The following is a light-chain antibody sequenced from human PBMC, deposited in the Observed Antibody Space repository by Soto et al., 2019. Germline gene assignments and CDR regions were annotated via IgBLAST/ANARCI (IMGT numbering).Light chain of an antibody. V-gene: IGLV2-14*01. CDR2: EVT. J-gene: IGLJ3*02. CDR3: TSCTRKSTCV. CDR1: TSDIGAYNY. Sequence: QSVLTQPASVSGSPGQSITISCTGTTSDIGAYNYVSWYQQHPGKAPKLMIYEVTNRPSGASDRFSGSKSDNTASLTISGLPAEDEADYYCTSCTRKSTCVLGGGIKVTVL.